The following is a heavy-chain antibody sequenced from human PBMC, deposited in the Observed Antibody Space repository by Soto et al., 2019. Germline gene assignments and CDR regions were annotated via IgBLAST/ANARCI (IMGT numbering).Heavy chain of an antibody. CDR2: VSAYNGNT. D-gene: IGHD1-1*01. Sequence: XSGMVSYKASGYSFTSLGIIWVRQAPGQGLEWMGWVSAYNGNTKYAQNVQCRVTMTTDRSTTTAYLELRSLRSDDTAVYYCARAGGTQLFDYWGQGTLVTVSS. V-gene: IGHV1-18*04. CDR3: ARAGGTQLFDY. CDR1: GYSFTSLG. J-gene: IGHJ4*02.